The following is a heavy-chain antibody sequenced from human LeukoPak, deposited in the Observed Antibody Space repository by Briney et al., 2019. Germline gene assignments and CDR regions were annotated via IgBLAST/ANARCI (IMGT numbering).Heavy chain of an antibody. CDR2: IIPIFGTA. CDR3: ARGPWDQQWLIPV. D-gene: IGHD6-19*01. CDR1: GGTFSSYA. J-gene: IGHJ4*02. V-gene: IGHV1-69*13. Sequence: ASVKVSCKASGGTFSSYAISWVRQAPGQGLEWMGGIIPIFGTANYAQKFQGRVTIIADESTSTAYMELSSLRSEDTAVYYCARGPWDQQWLIPVWGQGTLVTVSS.